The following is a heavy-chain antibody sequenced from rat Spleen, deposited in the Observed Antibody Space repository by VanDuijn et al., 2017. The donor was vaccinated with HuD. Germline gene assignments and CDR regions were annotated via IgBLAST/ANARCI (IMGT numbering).Heavy chain of an antibody. D-gene: IGHD3-1*01. CDR1: GFTFSDYY. Sequence: EVQLVESGGGLVQPGRSLKLSCAASGFTFSDYYMAWVRQAPTKGLEWVASISTGGGSTYYRDSVKGRFTISRDNAKSTLYLQMDSLRSEDTATYYCARLRPPYWYVMDAWGQGASVTVSS. V-gene: IGHV5-25*01. J-gene: IGHJ4*01. CDR2: ISTGGGST. CDR3: ARLRPPYWYVMDA.